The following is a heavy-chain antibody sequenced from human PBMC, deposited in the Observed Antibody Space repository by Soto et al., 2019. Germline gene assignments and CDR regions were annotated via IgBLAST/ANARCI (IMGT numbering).Heavy chain of an antibody. J-gene: IGHJ4*02. Sequence: EVQLVESGGGLVQPGGSLRLSCAASGFTFSSYWMHWVRQAPGKGLVWVSRINSDGSSTSYADSVKGRFTITRDNAKNTLYLQMNSLRAEDTAVYYCARDLPRYYYGSGSSRFDYWGQGTLLTVSS. D-gene: IGHD3-10*01. V-gene: IGHV3-74*01. CDR3: ARDLPRYYYGSGSSRFDY. CDR1: GFTFSSYW. CDR2: INSDGSST.